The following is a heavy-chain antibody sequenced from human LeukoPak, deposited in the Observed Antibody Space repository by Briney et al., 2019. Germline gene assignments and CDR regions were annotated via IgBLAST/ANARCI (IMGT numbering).Heavy chain of an antibody. J-gene: IGHJ4*02. D-gene: IGHD4-17*01. Sequence: SETLSLTCTVSGGSISSHYCSWIRQPAGKGLEWIARIYTSGSTNYNPSLKSRVTISVDKSKNQFSLKLSSVTAADTAVYFCARGEGDYAIYDYWGQGTLVTVSS. CDR1: GGSISSHY. CDR3: ARGEGDYAIYDY. CDR2: IYTSGST. V-gene: IGHV4-4*07.